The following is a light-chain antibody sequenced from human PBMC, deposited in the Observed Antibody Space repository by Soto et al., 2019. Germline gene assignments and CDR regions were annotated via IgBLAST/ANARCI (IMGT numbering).Light chain of an antibody. J-gene: IGKJ4*01. V-gene: IGKV1-5*03. CDR3: QQYNSYPLT. Sequence: DIQMTQSPSTLSASVGDRVTITCRASQSIGSWLAWYQQKPGKAPKLLIYKASSLESGVPSRFSGSGSGTEFTLSISSLQPDDFATYYCQQYNSYPLTFGGGTKVEIK. CDR1: QSIGSW. CDR2: KAS.